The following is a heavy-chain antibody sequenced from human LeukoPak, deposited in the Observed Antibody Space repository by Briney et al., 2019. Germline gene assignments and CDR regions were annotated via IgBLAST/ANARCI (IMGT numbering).Heavy chain of an antibody. J-gene: IGHJ4*02. CDR2: INHSGST. CDR1: GGSFSGYY. Sequence: SETLSLTCAVYGGSFSGYYLSWIRQSPGKGLEWIGEINHSGSTNYNPSLKSRVTISVDTSKNQFSLKLSSVTAADTAVYYCARGRNRGVTNFDYWGQGTLVTVSS. D-gene: IGHD3-10*01. V-gene: IGHV4-34*01. CDR3: ARGRNRGVTNFDY.